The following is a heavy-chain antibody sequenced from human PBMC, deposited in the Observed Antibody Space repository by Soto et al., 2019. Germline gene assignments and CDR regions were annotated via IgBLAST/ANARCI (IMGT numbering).Heavy chain of an antibody. CDR2: INHSGST. V-gene: IGHV4-34*01. CDR3: ARSVAGTDY. CDR1: GGSFSDYY. J-gene: IGHJ4*02. Sequence: SETLSLTCAVYGGSFSDYYWSWIRQPPGKGLEWIGEINHSGSTNYNPSLKSRVTISLDTSKKQFSLNLSSVTAADAAVYYCARSVAGTDYWGQGTLVTVS. D-gene: IGHD6-19*01.